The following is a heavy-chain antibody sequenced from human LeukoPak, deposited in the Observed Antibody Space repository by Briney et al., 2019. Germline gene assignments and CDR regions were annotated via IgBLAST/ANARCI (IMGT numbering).Heavy chain of an antibody. J-gene: IGHJ5*02. CDR1: GGSINSYY. Sequence: PSETLSLTCTVSGGSINSYYWSWIRQPPGKGLEWIGYIYTSGSTNYNPSLKSRVTISVDTSKNQFSLKLSSVTAADTAVYYCARGTTYRLSSFDPWGQGTLVTVSS. V-gene: IGHV4-4*09. CDR2: IYTSGST. D-gene: IGHD1-7*01. CDR3: ARGTTYRLSSFDP.